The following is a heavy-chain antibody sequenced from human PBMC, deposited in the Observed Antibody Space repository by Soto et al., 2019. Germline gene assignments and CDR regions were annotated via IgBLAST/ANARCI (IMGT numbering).Heavy chain of an antibody. CDR2: VFYKGNT. CDR1: GGSIRSSSYY. D-gene: IGHD3-10*01. V-gene: IGHV4-39*01. J-gene: IGHJ4*02. CDR3: ARFPDWGSWTD. Sequence: QVQLQESGPRLVKPSETLSLTCTVSGGSIRSSSYYWVWIRQPPGEGLEWIGSVFYKGNTSYSPSLNSRITISGDPSQNQFSLRLYAVTAADPALYRCARFPDWGSWTDWGQGIPVTVSS.